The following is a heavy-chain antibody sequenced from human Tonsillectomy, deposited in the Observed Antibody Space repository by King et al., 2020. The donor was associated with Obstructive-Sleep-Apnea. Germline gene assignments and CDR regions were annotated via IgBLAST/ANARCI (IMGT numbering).Heavy chain of an antibody. Sequence: VQLVESGGGLVQPGGSLRLSCAASGFIFSSYWMSWVRQAPGKGLEWVANIKHDGSEKYYVDSVKGRFTISRDNAKNSLYLQMNSLRAEDTAVYYCANGETAMVTAIGVGAFDFWGQGTMVTVSS. J-gene: IGHJ3*01. D-gene: IGHD5-18*01. CDR2: IKHDGSEK. V-gene: IGHV3-7*03. CDR1: GFIFSSYW. CDR3: ANGETAMVTAIGVGAFDF.